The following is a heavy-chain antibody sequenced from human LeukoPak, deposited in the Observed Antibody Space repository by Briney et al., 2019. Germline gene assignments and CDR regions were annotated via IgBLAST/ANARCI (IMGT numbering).Heavy chain of an antibody. Sequence: KPSETLSLTCTVSGCSISSYYWSWIRQPPGKGLEWIGYIYYSGSTNCNPSLKSRVTISGDTSKNQFSLKLSSVTAADTAVYYCARVLADYYYYYMDVWGKGTTVTVSS. J-gene: IGHJ6*03. CDR2: IYYSGST. CDR3: ARVLADYYYYYMDV. D-gene: IGHD6-13*01. CDR1: GCSISSYY. V-gene: IGHV4-59*01.